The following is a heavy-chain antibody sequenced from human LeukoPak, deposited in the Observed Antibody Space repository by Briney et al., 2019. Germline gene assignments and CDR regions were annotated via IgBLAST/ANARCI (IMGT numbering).Heavy chain of an antibody. D-gene: IGHD3-10*01. CDR3: TKDFRGSGYFFDY. J-gene: IGHJ4*02. Sequence: GGSLRLSCVVSGFTFNNHAMSWVRQAPGKGLEWVSAISGSGDNTFYAGSVRGRFTISRDNSKNTLYLQMDSLRAEDTAIYYCTKDFRGSGYFFDYWGQGTPVTVS. CDR2: ISGSGDNT. V-gene: IGHV3-23*01. CDR1: GFTFNNHA.